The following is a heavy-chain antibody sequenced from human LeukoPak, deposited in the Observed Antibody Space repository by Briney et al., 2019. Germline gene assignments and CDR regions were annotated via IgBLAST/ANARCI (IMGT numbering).Heavy chain of an antibody. Sequence: SVNVSCKASGGTFSSYAISWVRQAPGQGLEWMGGIIPIFGTANYAQKFQGRVTITADESTSTAYMGLSSLRSEDTAVYYCATQWRYCSSTSCYGRGYNLVYWGQGTLVTVSS. CDR3: ATQWRYCSSTSCYGRGYNLVY. D-gene: IGHD2-2*01. CDR1: GGTFSSYA. J-gene: IGHJ4*02. CDR2: IIPIFGTA. V-gene: IGHV1-69*13.